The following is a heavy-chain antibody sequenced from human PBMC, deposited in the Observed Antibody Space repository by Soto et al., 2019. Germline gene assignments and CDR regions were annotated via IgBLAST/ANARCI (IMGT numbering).Heavy chain of an antibody. V-gene: IGHV4-59*01. D-gene: IGHD3-22*01. J-gene: IGHJ4*02. CDR2: IYHSGSS. CDR1: GGSISSYY. CDR3: ARGFYDSGGYSSPFDY. Sequence: SETLSLTCTVSGGSISSYYWSWIRQPPGKRLEWIGSIYHSGSSNYNPSLKSRLSISIDTSKNQFSLKLSFVTAADTAVYYCARGFYDSGGYSSPFDYWGQGILVTVSS.